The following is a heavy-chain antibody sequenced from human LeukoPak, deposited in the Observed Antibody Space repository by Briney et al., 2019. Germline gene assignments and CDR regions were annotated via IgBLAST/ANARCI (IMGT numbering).Heavy chain of an antibody. CDR2: ISYTGST. J-gene: IGHJ4*02. D-gene: IGHD3-9*01. V-gene: IGHV4-39*07. Sequence: PSETLSLTCTVSGGSTYSGGSIYSSGNYWGWIRQPPGKGLEWIGSISYTGSTFYNPSLKSRVTIDASMNDFSLKLSSVTAADTAVYYCARVTGYMIEDYFDYWGQGILVTVSS. CDR3: ARVTGYMIEDYFDY. CDR1: GGSTYSGGSIYSSGNY.